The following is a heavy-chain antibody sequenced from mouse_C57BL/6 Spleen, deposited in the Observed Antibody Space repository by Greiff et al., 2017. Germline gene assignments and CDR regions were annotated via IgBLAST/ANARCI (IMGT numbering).Heavy chain of an antibody. D-gene: IGHD2-4*01. Sequence: QVQLKESGPGLVAPSQSLSITCTVSGFSLTSYAISWVRQPPGKGLEWLGVIWPGGGTNYNSALKSRLSISKDNSKSQVFLKMNSLQTDDTARYYCARNDYDEEYYYAMDYWGQGTSVTVSS. CDR2: IWPGGGT. CDR1: GFSLTSYA. J-gene: IGHJ4*01. V-gene: IGHV2-9-1*01. CDR3: ARNDYDEEYYYAMDY.